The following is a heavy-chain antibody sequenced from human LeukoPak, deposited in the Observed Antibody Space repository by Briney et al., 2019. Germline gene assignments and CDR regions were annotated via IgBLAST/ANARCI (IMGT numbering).Heavy chain of an antibody. J-gene: IGHJ6*02. V-gene: IGHV3-30-3*01. Sequence: PGRSLRLSCAASGFTFSSYAMHWVRQAPGKGLEWVAVISYDGSNKYYADSVKGRFTISRDNSKNTLYLQMHSLRAEDTAVYYCAREGSSSWSPYYYYGTDVWGQGTTVTVSS. D-gene: IGHD6-13*01. CDR3: AREGSSSWSPYYYYGTDV. CDR2: ISYDGSNK. CDR1: GFTFSSYA.